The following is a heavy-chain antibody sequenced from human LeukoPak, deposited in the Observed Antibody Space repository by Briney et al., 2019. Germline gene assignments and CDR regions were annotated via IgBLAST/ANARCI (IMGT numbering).Heavy chain of an antibody. CDR1: GYTFTSYG. CDR3: ARGGMVLDFDY. J-gene: IGHJ4*02. V-gene: IGHV1-18*01. CDR2: ISAYNGNT. D-gene: IGHD4/OR15-4a*01. Sequence: GASVKVSCKSSGYTFTSYGISWVRQAPGQGLEWMGWISAYNGNTNYAQKLQGRVTMTTDTSTSTAYMELRSLRAEDTAVCDSARGGMVLDFDYWGQGTLVTVSS.